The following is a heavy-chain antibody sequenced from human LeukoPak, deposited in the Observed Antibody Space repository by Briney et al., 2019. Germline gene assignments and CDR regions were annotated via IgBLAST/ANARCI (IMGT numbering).Heavy chain of an antibody. CDR1: GYTFTGYY. V-gene: IGHV1-2*04. J-gene: IGHJ3*02. CDR3: ARAASPAVAGLTDAFDI. Sequence: ASVKVSCKASGYTFTGYYMHWVRQAPGQGLEWMGWINPNSGGTNYAQKFQGWVTMTRDTSISTAYMELSRLRSDDTAVYYCARAASPAVAGLTDAFDIWGQGTMVTVSS. D-gene: IGHD6-19*01. CDR2: INPNSGGT.